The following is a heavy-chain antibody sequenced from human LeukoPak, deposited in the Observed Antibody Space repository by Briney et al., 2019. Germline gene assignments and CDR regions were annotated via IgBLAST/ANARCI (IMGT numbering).Heavy chain of an antibody. CDR3: ARATDDDSYYYYYMDV. CDR1: GFTFSSYS. V-gene: IGHV3-21*01. J-gene: IGHJ6*03. Sequence: GGSLRLSRAASGFTFSSYSMNWVRQAPGKGLEWVSSISSSSSYIYYADSVKGRFTISRDNAKNSLYLQMNSLRAEDTAVYYCARATDDDSYYYYYMDVWGKGTTVTVSS. CDR2: ISSSSSYI.